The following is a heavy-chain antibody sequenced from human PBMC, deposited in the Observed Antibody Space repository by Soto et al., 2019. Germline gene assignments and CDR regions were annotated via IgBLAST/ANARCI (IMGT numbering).Heavy chain of an antibody. CDR3: ARGGSGSYYVANFDY. J-gene: IGHJ4*02. CDR1: GFTFSSYA. D-gene: IGHD1-26*01. V-gene: IGHV3-30-3*01. Sequence: GGSLRLSCAASGFTFSSYAMHWVRQAPGKGLEWVAVISYDGSNKYYADSVKGRFTISRDNSKNTLYLQMNSLRAEDTAVYYCARGGSGSYYVANFDYWGQGTLVTVSS. CDR2: ISYDGSNK.